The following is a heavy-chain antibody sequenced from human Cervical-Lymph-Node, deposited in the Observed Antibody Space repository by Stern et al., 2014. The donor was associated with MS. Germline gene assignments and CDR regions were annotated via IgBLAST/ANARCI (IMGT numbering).Heavy chain of an antibody. J-gene: IGHJ4*02. D-gene: IGHD2-2*01. CDR1: GFTFSDYY. V-gene: IGHV3-11*01. CDR3: ARVNTSLPVDY. CDR2: ISISSTTI. Sequence: VQLVESGGGLVKPGGSLRLSCAASGFTFSDYYMSWVRQAPGKGLEWISYISISSTTIYYADSVKGLFTISRDNAKNSLYLQMNSLRAEDTAVYYCARVNTSLPVDYWGQGTLVTVSS.